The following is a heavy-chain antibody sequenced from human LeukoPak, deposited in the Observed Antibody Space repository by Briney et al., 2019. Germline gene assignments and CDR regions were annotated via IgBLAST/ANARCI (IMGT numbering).Heavy chain of an antibody. Sequence: PGGPLRLSCAALGFTVSSNYMSGVGQAPGKGLEGCSVIYSGDNTYYAASVKGIFTISRDNSKNTLYLQMNSLRAEDTAVYYCARDSSGWYHAFDIWGQGKIVTVSS. CDR1: GFTVSSNY. CDR3: ARDSSGWYHAFDI. J-gene: IGHJ3*02. D-gene: IGHD6-19*01. CDR2: IYSGDNT. V-gene: IGHV3-66*01.